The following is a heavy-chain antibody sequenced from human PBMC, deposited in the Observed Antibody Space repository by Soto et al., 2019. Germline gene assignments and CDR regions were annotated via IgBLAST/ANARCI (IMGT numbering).Heavy chain of an antibody. J-gene: IGHJ4*02. V-gene: IGHV3-74*01. CDR1: GFTFSSYW. CDR3: ATSGSFDY. CDR2: INSDGSST. Sequence: EVQLVESGGGLVQPGGSLRLTCAASGFTFSSYWMHWVRQVPGKGLVWVSRINSDGSSTSYADSVKGRFTISRDNARNTLYLQMNGLTGEDTGVYYCATSGSFDYWGQGSLVIVSS.